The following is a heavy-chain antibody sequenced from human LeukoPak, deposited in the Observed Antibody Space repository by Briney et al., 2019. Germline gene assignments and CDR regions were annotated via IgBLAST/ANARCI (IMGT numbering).Heavy chain of an antibody. J-gene: IGHJ6*03. V-gene: IGHV3-48*01. CDR2: ISSSSSTI. Sequence: PARSLTLSCAASGFTFSSYSMNWIRQAPGKGLEWVSYISSSSSTIYYAYSVKGRFTISRDNAKNSLYLQMNSLRAEDTAVYYCAKTDYDSSGYDRFYYYYMDVWGKGTTVTVSS. D-gene: IGHD3-22*01. CDR3: AKTDYDSSGYDRFYYYYMDV. CDR1: GFTFSSYS.